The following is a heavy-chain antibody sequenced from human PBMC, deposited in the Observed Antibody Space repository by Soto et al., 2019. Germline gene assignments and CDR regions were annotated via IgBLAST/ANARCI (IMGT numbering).Heavy chain of an antibody. Sequence: QVQLQESGPGLVKPSETLSLTCTVSGGSISSYYWSWIRQPPGKGLEWIGYIYYSGSTNYNPSLKSRVTISVDTSKNQFSLKPSSVTAADTAVYYCASTAHSSGWYSGGFDYWGQGTLVTVSS. V-gene: IGHV4-59*01. J-gene: IGHJ4*02. CDR3: ASTAHSSGWYSGGFDY. D-gene: IGHD6-19*01. CDR2: IYYSGST. CDR1: GGSISSYY.